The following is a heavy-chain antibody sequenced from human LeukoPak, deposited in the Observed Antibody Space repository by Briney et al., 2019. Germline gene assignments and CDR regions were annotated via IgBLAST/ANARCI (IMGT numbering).Heavy chain of an antibody. CDR1: GGSISSYY. Sequence: SETLSLTCTVSGGSISSYYWSWIRQPPGKGLEWIGSIYHSGSTYYNPSLKSRVTISVDTSKNQFSLKLSSVTAADTAVYYCARVVGIAVAGNLDYWGQGTLVTVSS. V-gene: IGHV4-38-2*02. J-gene: IGHJ4*02. D-gene: IGHD6-19*01. CDR2: IYHSGST. CDR3: ARVVGIAVAGNLDY.